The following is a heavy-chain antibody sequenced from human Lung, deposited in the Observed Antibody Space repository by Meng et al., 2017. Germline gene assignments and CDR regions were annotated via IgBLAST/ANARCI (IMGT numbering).Heavy chain of an antibody. D-gene: IGHD4-11*01. CDR3: ARGPTTMAHDFDY. CDR1: GGSFSDYY. J-gene: IGHJ4*02. V-gene: IGHV4-34*01. CDR2: INHSGST. Sequence: HVQLQQWGAGLLKPSDTLSLTCVVSGGSFSDYYWSWIRQPPGKGLEWIGEINHSGSTNYNPSLESRATISVDTSQNNLSLKLSSVTAADSAVYYCARGPTTMAHDFDYWGQGTLVTGSS.